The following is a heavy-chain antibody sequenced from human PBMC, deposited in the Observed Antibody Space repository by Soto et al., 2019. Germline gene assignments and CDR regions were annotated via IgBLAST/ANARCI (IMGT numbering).Heavy chain of an antibody. CDR3: ARLLLGYYDGNPYTYYFDF. CDR2: IYYSGST. D-gene: IGHD3-22*01. J-gene: IGHJ4*02. CDR1: GGSISSGGYY. Sequence: SETLSLTCTVSGGSISSGGYYWSWIRQHPGKGLEWIGYIYYSGSTYYNPSLKSRVTISVDTSKNQFSLKLSSVTAADTAVYYCARLLLGYYDGNPYTYYFDFWGQGTLVTVSS. V-gene: IGHV4-31*03.